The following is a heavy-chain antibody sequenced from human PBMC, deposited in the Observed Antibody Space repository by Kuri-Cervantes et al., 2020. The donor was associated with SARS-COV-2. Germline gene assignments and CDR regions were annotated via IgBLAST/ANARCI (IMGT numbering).Heavy chain of an antibody. V-gene: IGHV3-30-3*01. J-gene: IGHJ6*02. CDR3: ARSARAAGTYYYYGMDV. Sequence: GESLKISCAASGFTFSSYAMHWVRQAPGKGLEWVAVISYDGSNKYYADSVKGRFTISRDNSKNTLYLQMNSLRAEDTAVYYCARSARAAGTYYYYGMDVWGRGTTVTVSS. CDR2: ISYDGSNK. D-gene: IGHD6-13*01. CDR1: GFTFSSYA.